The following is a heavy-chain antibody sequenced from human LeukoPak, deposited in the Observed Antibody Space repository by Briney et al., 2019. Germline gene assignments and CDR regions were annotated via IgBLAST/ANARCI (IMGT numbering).Heavy chain of an antibody. CDR1: GFTFSSYS. J-gene: IGHJ4*02. CDR2: ISSSSSTI. CDR3: ARVSRGSYYVEGYFDY. D-gene: IGHD1-26*01. Sequence: GGSLRLSXAASGFTFSSYSMNWVRQAPGKGLEWVSYISSSSSTIYYADSVKGRFTISRDNAKNSLYLQMNSLRAEDTAVYYCARVSRGSYYVEGYFDYWGQGTLVTVSS. V-gene: IGHV3-48*01.